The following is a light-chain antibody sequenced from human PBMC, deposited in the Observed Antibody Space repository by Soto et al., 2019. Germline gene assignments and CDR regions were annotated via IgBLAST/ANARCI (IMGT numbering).Light chain of an antibody. V-gene: IGKV3-15*01. Sequence: EIVLTQSPGTLSLSPGERATLSCGASQSVSSNLAWYQQKPGQAPRLLIYGASTRATGIPARFSGSGSGTEFTLTISSLQSEDFAVYYCQQYNNWPPCTFGQGTKVDI. CDR3: QQYNNWPPCT. CDR1: QSVSSN. CDR2: GAS. J-gene: IGKJ1*01.